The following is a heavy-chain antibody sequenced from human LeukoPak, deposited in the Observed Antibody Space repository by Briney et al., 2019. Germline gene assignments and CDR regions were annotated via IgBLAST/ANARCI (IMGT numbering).Heavy chain of an antibody. J-gene: IGHJ4*02. CDR1: GGTFSSYA. Sequence: ASVKVSCKASGGTFSSYAISWVRQAPGQGLEWMGRIIPILAIANYAQKFQGRVTITADKSTSTAYMELSSLRSEDTAVYYCARTVNSGGYQFGYWGQGTLVTVSS. CDR2: IIPILAIA. V-gene: IGHV1-69*04. D-gene: IGHD1-26*01. CDR3: ARTVNSGGYQFGY.